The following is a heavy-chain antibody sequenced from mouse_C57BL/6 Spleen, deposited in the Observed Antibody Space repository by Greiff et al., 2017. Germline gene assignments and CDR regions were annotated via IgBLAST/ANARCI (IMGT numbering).Heavy chain of an antibody. CDR1: GYTFTSYW. J-gene: IGHJ4*01. CDR2: ISPGSGST. D-gene: IGHD1-1*01. CDR3: AAHYYGSSYEGYAMDY. Sequence: QVQLQQPGAELVKPGASVKMSCKASGYTFTSYWITWVKQRPGQGLEWIGDISPGSGSTNYNEKFKSKATLTVDTSSSTAYMQLRSLTSEDSAVYYCAAHYYGSSYEGYAMDYWGQGTSVTVSS. V-gene: IGHV1-55*01.